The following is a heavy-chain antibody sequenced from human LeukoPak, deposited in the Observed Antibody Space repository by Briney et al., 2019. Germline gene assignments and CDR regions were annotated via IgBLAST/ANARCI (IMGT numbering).Heavy chain of an antibody. CDR3: ARVAKERVGGVYYFDY. D-gene: IGHD1-1*01. J-gene: IGHJ4*02. V-gene: IGHV3-13*01. Sequence: PGGSLRLSCAAPGFTFSDYDMHWVRQATGKGLEWVSAIGTAGDTYYTGSVKGRFTISRENAKNSLYLQMNSLRAGDTAVYYCARVAKERVGGVYYFDYWGQGTLVTVSS. CDR2: IGTAGDT. CDR1: GFTFSDYD.